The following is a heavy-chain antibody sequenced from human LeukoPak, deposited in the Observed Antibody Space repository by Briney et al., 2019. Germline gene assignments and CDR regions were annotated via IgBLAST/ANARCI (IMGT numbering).Heavy chain of an antibody. Sequence: ETLSLTCTVSGGSISSYYWSWVRQAPGKGLEWVSAISGSGGSTYYADSVKGRFTISRDNSKNTLYLQMNSLRAEDTAVYYCAKDRITMVRGVYDYWGQGTLVTVSS. V-gene: IGHV3-23*01. CDR3: AKDRITMVRGVYDY. J-gene: IGHJ4*02. D-gene: IGHD3-10*01. CDR1: GGSISSYY. CDR2: ISGSGGST.